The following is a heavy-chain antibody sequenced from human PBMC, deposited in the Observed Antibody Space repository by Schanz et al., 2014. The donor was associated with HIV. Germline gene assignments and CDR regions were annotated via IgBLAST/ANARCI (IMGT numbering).Heavy chain of an antibody. CDR1: GFTFSRYS. J-gene: IGHJ5*02. V-gene: IGHV3-21*01. CDR3: AREYYSRNWNWFDP. CDR2: ITSSSSYI. D-gene: IGHD6-13*01. Sequence: EVQLLESGGGFLQPGGSLRLSCAASGFTFSRYSMNWVRQAPGKGLEWVASITSSSSYIYYADSVKGRFTISRDNAKNSVYLQMNSLRAEDTAVYYCAREYYSRNWNWFDPWGQGTLVTVSS.